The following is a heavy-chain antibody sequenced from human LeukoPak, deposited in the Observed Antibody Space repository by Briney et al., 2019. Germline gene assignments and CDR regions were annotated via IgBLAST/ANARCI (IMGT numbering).Heavy chain of an antibody. J-gene: IGHJ3*02. CDR2: INHSGST. D-gene: IGHD6-13*01. V-gene: IGHV4-39*07. CDR1: GGSIGSNNYY. CDR3: ARSSSWLVGAFDI. Sequence: SETLSLTCTVSGGSIGSNNYYWSWIRQPPGKGLEWIGEINHSGSTNYNPSLKSRVTISVDTSKNQFSLKLSSVTAADTAVYYCARSSSWLVGAFDIWGQGTMVTVSS.